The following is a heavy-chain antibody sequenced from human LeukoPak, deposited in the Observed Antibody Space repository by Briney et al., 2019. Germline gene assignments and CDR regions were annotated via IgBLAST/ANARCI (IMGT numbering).Heavy chain of an antibody. V-gene: IGHV3-23*01. Sequence: PGGSLRLSCAASGFTFSSYAMSWVRQAPGKGLEWGSAISGSCGSTYYADSVKSRFTISRDNSKNTLYLQMNSLRAEDTAVYYCAKGSGYFDYWGQGTLVTVSS. CDR1: GFTFSSYA. J-gene: IGHJ4*02. CDR3: AKGSGYFDY. CDR2: ISGSCGST.